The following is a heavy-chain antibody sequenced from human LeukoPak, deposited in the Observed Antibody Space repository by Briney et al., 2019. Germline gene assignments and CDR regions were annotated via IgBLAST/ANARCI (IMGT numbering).Heavy chain of an antibody. CDR3: AKGPYYDFWSGYYMAPFDY. CDR1: GFTFSSYA. V-gene: IGHV3-23*01. Sequence: PGGSLRLSCAASGFTFSSYAMSWVRQAPGKGLEWVSATSGSGGSTYYADSVKGRFTISRDNSKNTLYLQMNSLRAEDTAVYYCAKGPYYDFWSGYYMAPFDYWGQGTLVTVSS. D-gene: IGHD3-3*01. CDR2: TSGSGGST. J-gene: IGHJ4*02.